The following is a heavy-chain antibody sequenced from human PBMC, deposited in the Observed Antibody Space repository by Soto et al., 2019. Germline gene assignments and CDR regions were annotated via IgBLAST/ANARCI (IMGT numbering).Heavy chain of an antibody. V-gene: IGHV1-58*01. CDR2: IVVGSGNT. J-gene: IGHJ4*02. Sequence: SVKVSCKASGFTFTSSAVQWVRQARGQRLERIGWIVVGSGNTNYAQKFQERVTITRDMSTSTAYMELSSLRSEDTAVYYCAADRDFWSGYSTNFDYWGQGTLVTVSS. CDR1: GFTFTSSA. D-gene: IGHD3-3*01. CDR3: AADRDFWSGYSTNFDY.